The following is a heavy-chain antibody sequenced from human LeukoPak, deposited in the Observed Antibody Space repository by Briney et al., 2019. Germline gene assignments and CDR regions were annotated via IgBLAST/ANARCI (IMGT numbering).Heavy chain of an antibody. CDR1: GGSISTYY. CDR2: IYYSGSI. D-gene: IGHD6-13*01. CDR3: AREGDEQQLGDY. J-gene: IGHJ4*02. V-gene: IGHV4-59*01. Sequence: SETLSLTCTVSGGSISTYYWSWIRQSPGKGLEWIGHIYYSGSIKYNPSLKSRVTISLDTSKNQFSLKLTSVIAADAAVYYCAREGDEQQLGDYWGQGTLVTVSS.